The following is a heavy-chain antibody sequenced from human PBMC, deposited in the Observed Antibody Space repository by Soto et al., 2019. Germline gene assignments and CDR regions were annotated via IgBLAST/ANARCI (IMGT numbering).Heavy chain of an antibody. CDR3: ASNGYDYPNWFDP. D-gene: IGHD3-22*01. CDR2: MHYSGST. V-gene: IGHV4-34*01. CDR1: GGSFSGYY. J-gene: IGHJ5*02. Sequence: SETLSLTCAVYGGSFSGYYWSWIRQPPGKGLEWIGDMHYSGSTNYNPSLKSRVTISVDTSKNQFSLKLRSVTAADTAVYYCASNGYDYPNWFDPWGQGTLVTVSS.